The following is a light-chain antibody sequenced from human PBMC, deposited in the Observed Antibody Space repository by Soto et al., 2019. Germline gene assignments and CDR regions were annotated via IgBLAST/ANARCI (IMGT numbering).Light chain of an antibody. J-gene: IGKJ5*01. CDR2: GIS. Sequence: EMVMTQSPAILSVSQGESATLSCRASQSVNSNYLAWYQQHPGQPPRLLIYGISTRATGIPGRFSGSGSGTEFSLTISSLQSEDFAVYYCQQYSKFPITFGQGTRLEIK. V-gene: IGKV3-15*01. CDR3: QQYSKFPIT. CDR1: QSVNSN.